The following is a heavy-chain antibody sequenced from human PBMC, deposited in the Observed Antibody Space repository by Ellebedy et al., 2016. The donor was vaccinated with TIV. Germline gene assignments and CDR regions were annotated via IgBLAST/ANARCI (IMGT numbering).Heavy chain of an antibody. CDR2: ISSSGVSS. D-gene: IGHD3-22*01. CDR3: AKLGSSGYYYGRLDY. J-gene: IGHJ4*02. CDR1: GFTFRNFA. V-gene: IGHV3-23*01. Sequence: GGSLRLSCAASGFTFRNFAMTWVRQAPGKGLEWVSSISSSGVSSDYADSVRGRVTISRDNSKSKLYLQMDSLRADDSAEYYCAKLGSSGYYYGRLDYWGQGTLVTVSS.